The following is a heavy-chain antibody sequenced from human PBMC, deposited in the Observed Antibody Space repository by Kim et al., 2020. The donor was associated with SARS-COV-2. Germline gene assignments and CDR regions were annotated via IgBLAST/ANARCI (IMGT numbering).Heavy chain of an antibody. J-gene: IGHJ4*02. CDR3: AKDSNRPLLLWFGELDY. CDR1: GFTFSSYA. D-gene: IGHD3-10*01. CDR2: ISGSGGST. Sequence: GGSLRLSCAASGFTFSSYAMSWVRQAPGKGLEWVSAISGSGGSTYYADSVKGRFTISRDNSKNTLYLQMNSLRAEDTAVYYCAKDSNRPLLLWFGELDYWGQGTLVTVSS. V-gene: IGHV3-23*01.